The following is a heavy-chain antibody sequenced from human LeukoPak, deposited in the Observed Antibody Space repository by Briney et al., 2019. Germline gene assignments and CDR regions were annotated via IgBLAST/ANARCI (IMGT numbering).Heavy chain of an antibody. V-gene: IGHV3-30*18. Sequence: WGSLRLSCVASGFTFSLYGMHWVRQAPGKGLEWVAVISYDGSNKYYGDSVKGRFTIARDNSKDTLFLQMNTLRAEDTAVYYCAKNKRGSTYSSINYWGQGTLVTVSS. CDR2: ISYDGSNK. D-gene: IGHD6-13*01. CDR3: AKNKRGSTYSSINY. J-gene: IGHJ4*02. CDR1: GFTFSLYG.